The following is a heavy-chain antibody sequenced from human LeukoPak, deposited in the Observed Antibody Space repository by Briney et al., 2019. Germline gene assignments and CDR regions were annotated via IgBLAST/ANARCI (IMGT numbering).Heavy chain of an antibody. CDR2: ISAYNGNT. J-gene: IGHJ4*02. CDR1: GYTFTSYG. D-gene: IGHD3-10*01. Sequence: ASVKVSCKASGYTFTSYGISWVRPAPGPGLEWMGWISAYNGNTNYAQKFQGRVTMTRDTSISTAYMELSRLRSDDTAVYYCARDGSGSPHFDYWGQGTLVTVSS. V-gene: IGHV1-18*01. CDR3: ARDGSGSPHFDY.